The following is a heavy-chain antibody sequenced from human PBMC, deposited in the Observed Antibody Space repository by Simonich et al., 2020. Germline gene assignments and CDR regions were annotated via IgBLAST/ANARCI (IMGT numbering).Heavy chain of an antibody. J-gene: IGHJ3*02. Sequence: QVQLQQWGAGLLKPSETLSLTCAVYGGSFSGYYWSWIRQPPGKGLEWIGEINHSGSTNYNPSRKSRVTISVDTSKNQFSLKLSSVTAADTAVYYCARVGGPDAFDIWGQGTMVTVSS. CDR3: ARVGGPDAFDI. V-gene: IGHV4-34*01. CDR1: GGSFSGYY. CDR2: INHSGST. D-gene: IGHD1-26*01.